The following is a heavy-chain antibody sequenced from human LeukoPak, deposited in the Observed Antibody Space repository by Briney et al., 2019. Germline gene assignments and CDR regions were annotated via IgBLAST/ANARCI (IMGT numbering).Heavy chain of an antibody. D-gene: IGHD3-3*01. CDR3: ARVYYDFRSGYPKLQGYFDY. CDR2: ISVYNHNT. J-gene: IGHJ4*02. CDR1: GYTFPTSG. Sequence: ASVTVSCKASGYTFPTSGISWVRQAPGQGLEWMGWISVYNHNTNYAQKFQGRVTVTTDTSTRTAYMELRSLRSDDTAVYYCARVYYDFRSGYPKLQGYFDYWGQGTLVTVSS. V-gene: IGHV1-18*01.